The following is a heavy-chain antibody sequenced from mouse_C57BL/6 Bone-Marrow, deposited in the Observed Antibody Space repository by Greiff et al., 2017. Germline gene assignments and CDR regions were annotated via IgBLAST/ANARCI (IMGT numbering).Heavy chain of an antibody. CDR1: GYTFTSYW. D-gene: IGHD1-2*01. CDR2: IHPNSGST. Sequence: QVQLQQSGAELVKPGASVKLSCKASGYTFTSYWMHWVKQRPGQGLEWIGMIHPNSGSTNYNEKFKSKATLTVDKSSSTAYMQLSSLTSEDSAVYYCAFTTASPYYAMDYWGQGTSVTVSS. J-gene: IGHJ4*01. V-gene: IGHV1-64*01. CDR3: AFTTASPYYAMDY.